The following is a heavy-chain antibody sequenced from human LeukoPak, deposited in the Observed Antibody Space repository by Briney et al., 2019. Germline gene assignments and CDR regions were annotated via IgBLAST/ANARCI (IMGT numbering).Heavy chain of an antibody. CDR1: GFTFSNAW. CDR2: IKSKTDGGTT. J-gene: IGHJ4*02. D-gene: IGHD5-18*01. Sequence: GGSLRLSCAASGFTFSNAWMSWVRQAPGKGLEWVGRIKSKTDGGTTDYAAPVKGRFTISRDDSKNTLYLQMNSLKTEDTAVYYCTGRGYSYGTRDYWGQGTLVTVSS. V-gene: IGHV3-15*01. CDR3: TGRGYSYGTRDY.